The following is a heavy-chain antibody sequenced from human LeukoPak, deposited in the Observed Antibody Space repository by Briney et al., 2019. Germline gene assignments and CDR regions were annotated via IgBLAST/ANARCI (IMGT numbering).Heavy chain of an antibody. J-gene: IGHJ4*02. D-gene: IGHD3-22*01. Sequence: GRSLRLSCAASGFTFSSYGMHWVRQAPGKGLEWVAVIWYDGSNKYYADSVKGRFTISRDNSKNTLYLQMNSLRAEDTAVYYCARSNRAAYYDSSGYPTEGPPDYWGQGTLVTVSS. V-gene: IGHV3-33*01. CDR1: GFTFSSYG. CDR3: ARSNRAAYYDSSGYPTEGPPDY. CDR2: IWYDGSNK.